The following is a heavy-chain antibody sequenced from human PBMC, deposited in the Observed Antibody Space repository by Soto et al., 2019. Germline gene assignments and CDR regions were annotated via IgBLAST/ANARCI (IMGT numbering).Heavy chain of an antibody. CDR2: INAGNGNT. Sequence: AASVKVSCKASGYTFTSYAMHWVRQAPGQRLEWMGWINAGNGNTKYSQKFQGRVTITRDTSASTAYMELSSLRSEDTAVYYCARVVTTIIHSYYYYYMDVWGKGTTVTVSS. D-gene: IGHD4-17*01. CDR1: GYTFTSYA. CDR3: ARVVTTIIHSYYYYYMDV. J-gene: IGHJ6*03. V-gene: IGHV1-3*01.